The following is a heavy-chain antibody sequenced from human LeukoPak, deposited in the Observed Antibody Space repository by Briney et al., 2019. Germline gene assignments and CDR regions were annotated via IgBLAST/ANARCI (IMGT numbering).Heavy chain of an antibody. CDR1: GGSISSSNW. D-gene: IGHD3-10*01. CDR3: ARVSGSTYYYGSGSYRKYYFDY. J-gene: IGHJ4*02. CDR2: IYHGGST. V-gene: IGHV4-4*02. Sequence: PSGTLSLTCAVSGGSISSSNWWSWVRQPPGKGLEWIGEIYHGGSTNYNPSLKSRVTISVDKSKNQFSLKLSSVTAADTAVYYCARVSGSTYYYGSGSYRKYYFDYWGQGTLVTVSS.